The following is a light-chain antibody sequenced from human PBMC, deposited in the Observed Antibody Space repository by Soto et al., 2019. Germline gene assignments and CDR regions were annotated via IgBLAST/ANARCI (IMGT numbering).Light chain of an antibody. Sequence: QSVLTQPPSVSGAPGQRVTISCTGSSSNIGEGYDVHWYQQLPGTAPKLLVHGNTDRPSGVPDRFSGSKSGTSASLAITGLQAADEADYYCQSSDSSMSAWLFGGGTKLTVL. CDR2: GNT. CDR1: SSNIGEGYD. CDR3: QSSDSSMSAWL. J-gene: IGLJ2*01. V-gene: IGLV1-40*01.